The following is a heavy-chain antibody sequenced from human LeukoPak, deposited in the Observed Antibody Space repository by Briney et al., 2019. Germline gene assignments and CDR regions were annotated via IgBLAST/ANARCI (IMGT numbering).Heavy chain of an antibody. CDR1: GGSISSYY. D-gene: IGHD2-15*01. Sequence: SETLSLTCTVSGGSISSYYWSWIRQPPGKGLEWIGYIYYSGSTNYNPSLKSRVTISVDTSKNQFSLKLGSVTAADTAVYYCARGWHCSGGSCYSIDYWGQGTLVTVSS. J-gene: IGHJ4*02. V-gene: IGHV4-59*01. CDR2: IYYSGST. CDR3: ARGWHCSGGSCYSIDY.